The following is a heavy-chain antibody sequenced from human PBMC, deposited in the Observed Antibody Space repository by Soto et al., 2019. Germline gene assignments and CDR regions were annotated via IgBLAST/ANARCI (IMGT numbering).Heavy chain of an antibody. CDR2: IKQDGSGE. V-gene: IGHV3-7*01. Sequence: GGSLRLSCAASGFTFSTYWMSWVRQAPGKGLEWVGNIKQDGSGENYVDSVKGRFTISRDNANHSLYLQMNSLRAEDTAVYYCARDRGPPRYLYYGMDVWGQGTTVTVSS. D-gene: IGHD3-10*01. CDR3: ARDRGPPRYLYYGMDV. J-gene: IGHJ6*02. CDR1: GFTFSTYW.